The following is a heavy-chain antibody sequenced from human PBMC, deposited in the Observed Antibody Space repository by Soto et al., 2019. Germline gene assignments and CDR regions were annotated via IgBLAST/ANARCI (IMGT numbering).Heavy chain of an antibody. CDR2: FILIFRTL. CDR3: VRDRRIYYSDPHDEFVASDYEV. V-gene: IGHV1-69*01. J-gene: IGHJ3*01. D-gene: IGHD3-22*01. Sequence: QVQLIQSEAEVKKPGSSVRVSCTASGGIFGSHGFSWFAQAPGQRLGGGGGFILIFRTLTYTEKFQARVRIAADESTNTVYLDLSSLTSEDTAVYYCVRDRRIYYSDPHDEFVASDYEVWGQGTMVSVSS. CDR1: GGIFGSHG.